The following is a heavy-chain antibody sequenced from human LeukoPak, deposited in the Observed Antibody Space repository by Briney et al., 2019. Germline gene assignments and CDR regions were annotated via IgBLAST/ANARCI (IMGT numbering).Heavy chain of an antibody. Sequence: ASVKVSCKASGYTFTGYYMHWVRQAPGQGLEWMGWINPNSGGTNYAQKFQGRVTMTRDTSISTAYMEVSRLSSDDTAVYHCARDLNLIKRGHRTGWFDPWGQGPLVTVSS. V-gene: IGHV1-2*02. CDR2: INPNSGGT. CDR1: GYTFTGYY. J-gene: IGHJ5*02. D-gene: IGHD1-14*01. CDR3: ARDLNLIKRGHRTGWFDP.